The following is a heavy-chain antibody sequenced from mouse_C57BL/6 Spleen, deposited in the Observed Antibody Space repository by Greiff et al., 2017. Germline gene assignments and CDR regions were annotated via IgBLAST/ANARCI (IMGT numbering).Heavy chain of an antibody. CDR3: ARPRRSNLFAY. J-gene: IGHJ3*01. CDR1: GFTFSDYG. D-gene: IGHD2-5*01. Sequence: EVKLMESGGGLVKPGGSLKLSCAASGFTFSDYGMHWVRQAPEKGLEWVAYISSGSSTIYYADTVKGRFTISRDNAKNTLFLQMTSLRSEDTAMYYCARPRRSNLFAYWGQGTLVTVSA. V-gene: IGHV5-17*01. CDR2: ISSGSSTI.